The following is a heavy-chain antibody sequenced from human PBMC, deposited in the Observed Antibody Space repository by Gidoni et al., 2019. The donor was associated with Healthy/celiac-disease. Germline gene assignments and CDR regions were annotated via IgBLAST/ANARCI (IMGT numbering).Heavy chain of an antibody. V-gene: IGHV3-11*01. D-gene: IGHD3-10*01. CDR1: GLPCSAHY. Sequence: QLVVFGGGLVTPGCPVSLAGAACGLPCSAHYMSSNRQAPGKGLEWVSYISSSGSTIYYADSVKGRFTISRDNAKNSLYLQMNSLRAEDTAVYYCARDLRYYYGSGSYPDYWGQGTLVTVSS. CDR2: ISSSGSTI. CDR3: ARDLRYYYGSGSYPDY. J-gene: IGHJ4*02.